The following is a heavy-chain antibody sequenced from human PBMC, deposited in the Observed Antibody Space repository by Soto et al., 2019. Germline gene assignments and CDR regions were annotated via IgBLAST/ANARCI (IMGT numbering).Heavy chain of an antibody. V-gene: IGHV3-7*01. CDR2: IKQDGSEK. D-gene: IGHD4-17*01. J-gene: IGHJ6*02. Sequence: GGSLRLSCAASGFTFSSYWMSWVRQAPGKGLEWVANIKQDGSEKYYVDSVKGRFTISRDNAKNSLYLQMNSLRAEDTGVYSCARDRQPGAGDYGDYYYSCMDVWGQGTTVTVSS. CDR1: GFTFSSYW. CDR3: ARDRQPGAGDYGDYYYSCMDV.